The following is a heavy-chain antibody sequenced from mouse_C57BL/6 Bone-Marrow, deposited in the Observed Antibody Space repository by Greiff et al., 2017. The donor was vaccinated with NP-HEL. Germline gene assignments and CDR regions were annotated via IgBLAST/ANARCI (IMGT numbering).Heavy chain of an antibody. D-gene: IGHD2-5*01. CDR2: IYPRSGNT. Sequence: QVQLKQSGAELARPGASVKLSCKASGYTFTSYGISWVKQRTGQGLEWIGEIYPRSGNTYYNEKFKGKATLNADKATSRAYMELRSLTSEDSAVYFCARSYYSNYPWYFDVWGTGTTVTVSS. V-gene: IGHV1-81*01. CDR1: GYTFTSYG. CDR3: ARSYYSNYPWYFDV. J-gene: IGHJ1*03.